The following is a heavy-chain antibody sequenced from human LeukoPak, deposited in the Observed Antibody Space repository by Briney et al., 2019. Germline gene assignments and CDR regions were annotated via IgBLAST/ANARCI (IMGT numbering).Heavy chain of an antibody. D-gene: IGHD6-13*01. CDR3: ARDSSRPSGSDYYGMDV. J-gene: IGHJ6*02. CDR2: INHSGST. CDR1: GGSFSGYY. V-gene: IGHV4-34*01. Sequence: KPSETLSLTCAVYGGSFSGYYWSWIRQPPGKGLEWIGEINHSGSTNYNPSLKSRVTISVDTSKNQFSLKLSSVTAADTAVYYCARDSSRPSGSDYYGMDVWGQGTTVTVSS.